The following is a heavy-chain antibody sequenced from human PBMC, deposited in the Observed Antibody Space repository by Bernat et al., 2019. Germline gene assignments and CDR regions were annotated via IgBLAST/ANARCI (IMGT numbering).Heavy chain of an antibody. V-gene: IGHV3-23*01. Sequence: EVQLLESGGGLVQPGGSLRLSCAASGFTFSSYAMSWVRQAPGKGLEWVSAISGSGGSTYYADSVKGRFTISRDNSKNTLYLQMNSLRAEDTAVYYCAKDPIQQWLVSSLRGGYYYGKDVWGQGTTVTVSS. CDR2: ISGSGGST. D-gene: IGHD6-19*01. J-gene: IGHJ6*02. CDR3: AKDPIQQWLVSSLRGGYYYGKDV. CDR1: GFTFSSYA.